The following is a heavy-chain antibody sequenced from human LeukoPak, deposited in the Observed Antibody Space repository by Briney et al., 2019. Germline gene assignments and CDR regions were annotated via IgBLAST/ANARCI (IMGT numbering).Heavy chain of an antibody. CDR1: GGSLNSSRYY. CDR2: IYYSGST. D-gene: IGHD3-22*01. CDR3: ARLGSTGYYDSSGSRRAALDY. Sequence: SETLSLTCDVSGGSLNSSRYYWGWIRQPPGKGLEWIGSIYYSGSTYYNPSLKSRVTISVDTSKNQFSLKLSSVTAADTAVYYCARLGSTGYYDSSGSRRAALDYCGQGTLVTVSS. J-gene: IGHJ4*02. V-gene: IGHV4-39*01.